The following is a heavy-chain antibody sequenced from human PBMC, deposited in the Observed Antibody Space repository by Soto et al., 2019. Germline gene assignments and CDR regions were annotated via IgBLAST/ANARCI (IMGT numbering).Heavy chain of an antibody. V-gene: IGHV5-51*01. CDR1: EYTFTNNW. CDR2: IYPFDSDT. D-gene: IGHD2-21*02. CDR3: VWVTTSPSRDLSYHYFSLDV. Sequence: EVQLVQSGGEVKKPGESLNISCKGSEYTFTNNWIAWVRQVPGKGLEWMGIIYPFDSDTRYSPSFQGQVAISADKSINTAYLHWCSLKASDTAMYFCVWVTTSPSRDLSYHYFSLDVWGPGTTVTVSS. J-gene: IGHJ6*02.